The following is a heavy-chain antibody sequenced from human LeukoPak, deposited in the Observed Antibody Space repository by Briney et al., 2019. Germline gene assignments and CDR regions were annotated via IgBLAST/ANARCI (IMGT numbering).Heavy chain of an antibody. CDR2: IYYSGST. Sequence: PSETLSLTCTVSGGSISSSSYYWGWIRQPPGKGLEWSGSIYYSGSTYYNPSLKSRVTISVDTSKNQFSLKLSSVTAADTAVYYCARQEELGYCSGGSCYRNDAFDIWGQGTMVTVSS. CDR1: GGSISSSSYY. CDR3: ARQEELGYCSGGSCYRNDAFDI. D-gene: IGHD2-15*01. V-gene: IGHV4-39*01. J-gene: IGHJ3*02.